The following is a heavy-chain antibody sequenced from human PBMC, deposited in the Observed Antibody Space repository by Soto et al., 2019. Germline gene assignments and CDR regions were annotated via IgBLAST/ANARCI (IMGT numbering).Heavy chain of an antibody. J-gene: IGHJ6*03. Sequence: EVQLVESGGGLVQPGGSLRLSCAASGFTFSSYWMSWVRQAPGKGLEWVANIKQEGSEKYYVDSVKGRFTISRDNAKNSLYLQKNSLKAEDTAVYYCATQDIVVVPAPMGYYYYYYMDVWGKGTTVTVSS. CDR3: ATQDIVVVPAPMGYYYYYYMDV. D-gene: IGHD2-2*01. CDR2: IKQEGSEK. CDR1: GFTFSSYW. V-gene: IGHV3-7*01.